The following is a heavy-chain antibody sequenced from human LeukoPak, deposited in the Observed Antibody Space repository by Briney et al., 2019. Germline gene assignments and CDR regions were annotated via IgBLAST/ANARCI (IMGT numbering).Heavy chain of an antibody. CDR3: ARAGHSGSYYYYYYMDV. V-gene: IGHV1-46*01. D-gene: IGHD1-26*01. CDR2: SNPSGGST. CDR1: GYTFTSYY. Sequence: ASVKVSCKASGYTFTSYYMHWVRQAPGQGLEWMGISNPSGGSTSYAQKFQGRVTMTRDTSTSTVYMELSSLRSEDTAVYYCARAGHSGSYYYYYYMDVWGKGTTVTVSS. J-gene: IGHJ6*03.